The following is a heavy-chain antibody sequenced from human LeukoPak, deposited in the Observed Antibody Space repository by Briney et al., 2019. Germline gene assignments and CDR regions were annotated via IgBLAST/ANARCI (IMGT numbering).Heavy chain of an antibody. CDR2: IFNGGST. Sequence: SETLSLTCAVSGDSISSGSYYWGWIRQPRGKGLEWIGNIFNGGSTYYNPSLKSRVTISLDTSKNQFSLRLTSVTAADTAVYFCARSRGVPRWFGPWGQGTLVTVSS. CDR3: ARSRGVPRWFGP. V-gene: IGHV4-39*07. D-gene: IGHD5-24*01. CDR1: GDSISSGSYY. J-gene: IGHJ5*02.